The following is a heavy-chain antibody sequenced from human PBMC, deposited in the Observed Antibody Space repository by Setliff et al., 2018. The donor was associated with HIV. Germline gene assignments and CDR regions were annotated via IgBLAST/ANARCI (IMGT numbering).Heavy chain of an antibody. CDR3: ARERRWLQDYYYYIDV. CDR2: IFINGQT. CDR1: GGSLNSYY. V-gene: IGHV4-4*07. J-gene: IGHJ6*03. D-gene: IGHD5-18*01. Sequence: SETLSLTCSVSGGSLNSYYWSWIRQSGGQELEWIGRIFINGQTNYNPSLKSRLTMSVDKSKNQFSLRLKSVTAADSAVYCCARERRWLQDYYYYIDVWGNGTTVTVSS.